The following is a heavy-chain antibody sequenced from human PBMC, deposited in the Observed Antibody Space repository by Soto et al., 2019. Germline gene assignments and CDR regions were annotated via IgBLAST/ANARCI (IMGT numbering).Heavy chain of an antibody. Sequence: ASMKVSCKASGYTFTGYYMHWVRQAPGQGLEWMGWINPNSGGTNYAQKFQGWVTMTRDTSISTAYMELSRLRSDDTAVYYCARETDYDFWSKRGAWFDPWGQGTLVTVSS. J-gene: IGHJ5*02. D-gene: IGHD3-3*01. CDR1: GYTFTGYY. CDR2: INPNSGGT. CDR3: ARETDYDFWSKRGAWFDP. V-gene: IGHV1-2*04.